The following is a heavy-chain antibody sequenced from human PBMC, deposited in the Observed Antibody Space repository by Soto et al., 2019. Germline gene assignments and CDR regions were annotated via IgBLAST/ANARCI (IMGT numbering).Heavy chain of an antibody. CDR2: IYYSGDT. J-gene: IGHJ6*02. V-gene: IGHV4-30-4*08. CDR3: AADQIPIFGVVLKAPYYYYSMDV. Sequence: PSETLSLTCTVSGGSIISGDYYWSWIRQPPGKGLEWIGYIYYSGDTSYNPSLKSRVTISIDTSKNQFSLKLSSLRSEDTAVYYCAADQIPIFGVVLKAPYYYYSMDVWGQGTTVTVSS. D-gene: IGHD3-3*01. CDR1: GGSIISGDYY.